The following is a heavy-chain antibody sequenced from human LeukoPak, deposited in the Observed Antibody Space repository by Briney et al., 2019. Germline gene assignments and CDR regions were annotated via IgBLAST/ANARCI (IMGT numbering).Heavy chain of an antibody. V-gene: IGHV4-61*02. CDR3: ARQSDSSGYYYLGAFDF. Sequence: SETLSLTCTVSGGSISSSSYYWGWIRQPAGKGLEWIGRIYTSGNTNYNPSLKSRLTMSVDTSKNQFSLKLSSVTAADTAVYYCARQSDSSGYYYLGAFDFWGQGTMVTVSS. CDR1: GGSISSSSYY. J-gene: IGHJ3*01. CDR2: IYTSGNT. D-gene: IGHD3-22*01.